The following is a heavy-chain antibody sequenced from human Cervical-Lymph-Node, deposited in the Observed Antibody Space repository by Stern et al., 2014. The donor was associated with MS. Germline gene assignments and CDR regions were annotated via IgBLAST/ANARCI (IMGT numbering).Heavy chain of an antibody. Sequence: VHLVESGPGLVKPSQTLSLTCTVSGTSIRSGGFYWTWIRPHPGKGLEGIGYIYYSGHTYYNPSLKSRITISVDTSKNQFSLKMSSVTAADTAVYYCTRYCSSSSCYEVGMDVWGQGNTVTVYS. CDR3: TRYCSSSSCYEVGMDV. J-gene: IGHJ6*02. CDR1: GTSIRSGGFY. V-gene: IGHV4-31*03. CDR2: IYYSGHT. D-gene: IGHD2-2*01.